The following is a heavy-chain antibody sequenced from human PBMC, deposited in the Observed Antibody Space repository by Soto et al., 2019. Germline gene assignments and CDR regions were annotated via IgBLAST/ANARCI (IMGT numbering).Heavy chain of an antibody. CDR2: ISPSRTT. J-gene: IGHJ4*02. CDR1: GGSISSGDYS. V-gene: IGHV4-30-2*01. D-gene: IGHD5-18*01. CDR3: ARSTALVRQYFDS. Sequence: QLQLQESGSGLVKPSRTLSLTCIVSGGSISSGDYSWNWIRQPPGKGLQWIGYISPSRTTYYNPSLKSRVTISLDRSKNHFSLTLSSVTAADTAVYYCARSTALVRQYFDSWGQGTLVTVSS.